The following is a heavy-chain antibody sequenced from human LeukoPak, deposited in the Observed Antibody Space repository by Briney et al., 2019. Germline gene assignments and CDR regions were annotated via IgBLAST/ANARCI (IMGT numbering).Heavy chain of an antibody. CDR3: ARGGSSGRYYTSFDY. CDR1: GLTFSSYA. V-gene: IGHV3-30*04. CDR2: ISYDGSNK. Sequence: GSLRLSCAASGLTFSSYAMNWVRQAPGKGLEWGADISYDGSNKYYADSVKGRFTISRDNSKNTLYLQMNSLRAEDTAVYYCARGGSSGRYYTSFDYWGLGTLVTVSS. J-gene: IGHJ4*02. D-gene: IGHD1-26*01.